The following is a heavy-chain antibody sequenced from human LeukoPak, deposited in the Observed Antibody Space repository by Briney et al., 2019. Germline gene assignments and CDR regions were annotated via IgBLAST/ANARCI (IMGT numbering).Heavy chain of an antibody. Sequence: GGSLRLSCAASGFTVSSNYMSWVRQAPRKGLEWVSVIYSGGSTYYADSVKGRFTISRDNSKNTLYLQMNSLRAEDTAVYYCARDHGYSYGYPYYYYGMDVWGQGTTVTVSS. CDR3: ARDHGYSYGYPYYYYGMDV. V-gene: IGHV3-66*01. J-gene: IGHJ6*02. CDR2: IYSGGST. D-gene: IGHD5-18*01. CDR1: GFTVSSNY.